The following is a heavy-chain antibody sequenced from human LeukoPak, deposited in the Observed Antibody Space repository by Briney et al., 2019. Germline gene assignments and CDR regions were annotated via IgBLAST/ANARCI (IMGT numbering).Heavy chain of an antibody. D-gene: IGHD6-13*01. Sequence: SQTLSLTCTVSGGSISSGGYYWSWIHQHPGKGLEWIGYIYYSGSTYYNPSLKSRVTISVDTSKNQFSLKLSSVTAADTAVYYCARATPEGPGIAAAGTFDYWGQGTLVTVSS. V-gene: IGHV4-31*03. CDR1: GGSISSGGYY. CDR2: IYYSGST. J-gene: IGHJ4*02. CDR3: ARATPEGPGIAAAGTFDY.